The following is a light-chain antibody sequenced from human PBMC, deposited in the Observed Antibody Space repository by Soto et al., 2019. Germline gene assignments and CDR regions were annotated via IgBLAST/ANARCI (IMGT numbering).Light chain of an antibody. Sequence: QSVLTQPASVSGSPGQSITISCTGTSSDVGGYNYVSWYQQHPGKAPKLMIYDVSNRPSGVSSRFSGSKSGNTASLTISGLQAEDEADYYCSSFTSSSTRVFGAGTKVTVL. CDR2: DVS. V-gene: IGLV2-14*03. CDR1: SSDVGGYNY. J-gene: IGLJ1*01. CDR3: SSFTSSSTRV.